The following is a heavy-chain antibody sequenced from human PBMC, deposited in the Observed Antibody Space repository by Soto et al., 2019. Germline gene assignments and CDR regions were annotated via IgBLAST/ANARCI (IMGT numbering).Heavy chain of an antibody. CDR3: ARVSYGDYGYYYYYGMDV. CDR2: IIPIFGTA. CDR1: GGAFSSYA. J-gene: IGHJ6*02. V-gene: IGHV1-69*13. D-gene: IGHD4-17*01. Sequence: SVKVSCKASGGAFSSYAISWVRQAPGQGLEWMGGIIPIFGTANYAQKFQGRVTITADESTSTAYMELSSLRSEDTAVYYCARVSYGDYGYYYYYGMDVWGQGTTVTVSS.